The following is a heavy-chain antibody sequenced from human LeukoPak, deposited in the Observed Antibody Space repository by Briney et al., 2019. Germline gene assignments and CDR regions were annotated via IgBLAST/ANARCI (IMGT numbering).Heavy chain of an antibody. V-gene: IGHV4-4*07. CDR2: VYSGGGT. J-gene: IGHJ6*03. CDR1: NGSISSYY. CDR3: AREGKWFGSYHYFMDV. D-gene: IGHD3-10*01. Sequence: PSETLSLTCSVSNGSISSYYWTWIRQPAGKGLEWLGRVYSGGGTTYNPSLKSRVTLSVDTSKNQVSPSVTSVTAADTATYYCAREGKWFGSYHYFMDVWGKGTTVTVSS.